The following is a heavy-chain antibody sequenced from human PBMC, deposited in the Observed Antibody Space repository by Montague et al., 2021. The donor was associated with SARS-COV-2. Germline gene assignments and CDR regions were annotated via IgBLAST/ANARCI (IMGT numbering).Heavy chain of an antibody. CDR3: ARGADYDFWRGFLRYKWFDP. CDR1: GGSLSGYY. V-gene: IGHV4-34*01. CDR2: INHSGST. Sequence: SETLSLTCAVYGGSLSGYYWAWIRQTPAKGVEWIGEINHSGSTNYHPSLKSRLTNSVDTYKKQFSLKLNSMTAADTAVYYCARGADYDFWRGFLRYKWFDPWGLGTPVTVSS. J-gene: IGHJ5*02. D-gene: IGHD3/OR15-3a*01.